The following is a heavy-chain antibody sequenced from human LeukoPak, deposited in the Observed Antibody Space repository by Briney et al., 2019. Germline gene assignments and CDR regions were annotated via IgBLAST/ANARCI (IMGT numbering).Heavy chain of an antibody. Sequence: SETLSLTCTVSGYSISSGYYWCWIRQPAGKGLEWIGRIYTSGSTNYNPSLKSRVTISVDTSKNQFSLKLSSVTAADTAVYYCARVRVTSGAFDIWGQGTMVTVSS. D-gene: IGHD5-18*01. CDR3: ARVRVTSGAFDI. CDR2: IYTSGST. J-gene: IGHJ3*02. CDR1: GYSISSGYY. V-gene: IGHV4-61*02.